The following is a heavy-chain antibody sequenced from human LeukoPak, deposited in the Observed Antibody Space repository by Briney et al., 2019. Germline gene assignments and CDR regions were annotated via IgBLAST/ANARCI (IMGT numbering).Heavy chain of an antibody. V-gene: IGHV3-66*01. CDR3: ARAHDRGYYYGFDY. Sequence: GGSLRLSCAASGFTVISNYMSWVRQAPGQGREWGSVIYSSGNTYYADSVQGRFTMSRGKPENTLYLQMNSLRAHDPAVYYCARAHDRGYYYGFDYWGQGTLVTISS. CDR2: IYSSGNT. J-gene: IGHJ4*02. CDR1: GFTVISNY. D-gene: IGHD3-22*01.